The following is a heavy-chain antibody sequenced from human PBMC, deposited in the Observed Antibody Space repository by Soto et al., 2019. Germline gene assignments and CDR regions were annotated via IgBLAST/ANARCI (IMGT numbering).Heavy chain of an antibody. Sequence: QITLKESGPTLVKPTQTLTLTCTFSGFSLSTSGVGVGWIRQPPGKALEWLALIYWDDDKRYSPSLKSRLTITKDTSKNQVVLTMTIMDPVDTATYYCAHSSTTVTAHVYYFYRDVWGKGTTVTVSS. CDR2: IYWDDDK. CDR1: GFSLSTSGVG. V-gene: IGHV2-5*02. D-gene: IGHD4-17*01. CDR3: AHSSTTVTAHVYYFYRDV. J-gene: IGHJ6*03.